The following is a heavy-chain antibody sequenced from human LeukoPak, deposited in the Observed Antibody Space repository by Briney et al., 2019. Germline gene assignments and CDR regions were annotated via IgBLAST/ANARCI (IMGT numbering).Heavy chain of an antibody. V-gene: IGHV4-39*01. CDR2: ISYGGNA. CDR3: ARWVVTAGGPESIDY. CDR1: GASISSSNYY. D-gene: IGHD2-21*02. Sequence: SETLSLTCTVSGASISSSNYYWGWIRQPPGKGLEWIGSISYGGNAYYNPSLKSRVTISVDTSKNRISLKVSSVTAADTAVYYCARWVVTAGGPESIDYWGQGTLVTVSS. J-gene: IGHJ4*02.